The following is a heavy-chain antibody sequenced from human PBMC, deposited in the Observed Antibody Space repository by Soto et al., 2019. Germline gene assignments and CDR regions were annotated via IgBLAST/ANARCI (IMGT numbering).Heavy chain of an antibody. J-gene: IGHJ6*02. CDR1: GGTFSSYA. D-gene: IGHD3-10*01. CDR3: ARVTGNYYGSGSYYIWYYYYYYGMDV. V-gene: IGHV1-69*13. Sequence: PVKVSCKASGGTFSSYAISWVRQAPGQGLEWMGGIIPIFGAANYAQKFQGRVTITADESTSTAYMELSSLRSEDTAVYYCARVTGNYYGSGSYYIWYYYYYYGMDVWGQGTTVTVSS. CDR2: IIPIFGAA.